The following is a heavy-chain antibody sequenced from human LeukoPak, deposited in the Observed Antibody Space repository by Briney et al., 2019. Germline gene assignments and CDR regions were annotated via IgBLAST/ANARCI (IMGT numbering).Heavy chain of an antibody. J-gene: IGHJ6*02. CDR3: ARDASSYDSSGYYYYYGMDV. Sequence: ASVKVSCKASGYTFTSYCMHWVRQAPGQGLEWMGIINPSGGSTSYAQKFQGRVTMTRDTSTSTVYMELSSLRSEDTAVYYCARDASSYDSSGYYYYYGMDVWGQGTTVTVSS. D-gene: IGHD3-22*01. CDR1: GYTFTSYC. CDR2: INPSGGST. V-gene: IGHV1-46*01.